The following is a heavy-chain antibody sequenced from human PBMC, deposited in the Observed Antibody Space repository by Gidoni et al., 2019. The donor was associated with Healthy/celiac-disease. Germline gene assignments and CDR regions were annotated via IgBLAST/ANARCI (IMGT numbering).Heavy chain of an antibody. CDR2: ISSSSSYI. J-gene: IGHJ4*02. CDR3: ARGTGIAVALEY. D-gene: IGHD6-19*01. V-gene: IGHV3-21*01. Sequence: EVQLVESGGGLVKPGGSLRLSCAASGFTFSSYSMNWVRQAPGKGLEWVSSISSSSSYIYYADSVKGRFTISRDNAKNSLYLQMNSLRAEDTAVYYCARGTGIAVALEYWGQGTLVTVSS. CDR1: GFTFSSYS.